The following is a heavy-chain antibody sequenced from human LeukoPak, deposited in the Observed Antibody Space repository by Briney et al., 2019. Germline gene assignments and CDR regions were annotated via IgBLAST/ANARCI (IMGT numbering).Heavy chain of an antibody. D-gene: IGHD3-22*01. CDR3: ARGRIAKIVVVHSFSYGMDV. J-gene: IGHJ6*02. Sequence: SETLSLTCTVFGGSFTDYFWTWIRHSPGKGLEGIGEINDYTGDSKYNPSLNSRVHISLEKSKTQLSLELRSVTAADTAVYYRARGRIAKIVVVHSFSYGMDVWGQGTTVTVPS. CDR1: GGSFTDYF. V-gene: IGHV4-34*01. CDR2: INDYTGDS.